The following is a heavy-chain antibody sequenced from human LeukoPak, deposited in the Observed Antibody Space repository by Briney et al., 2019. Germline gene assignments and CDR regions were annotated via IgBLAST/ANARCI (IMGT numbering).Heavy chain of an antibody. CDR2: IYYSGSA. V-gene: IGHV4-59*01. J-gene: IGHJ3*02. CDR1: GGSISSYY. D-gene: IGHD4-23*01. Sequence: SETLSLTCTVSGGSISSYYWSWIRQPAGQGLGWIGCIYYSGSAGYHPSLKSRVTISVDTSKNQFSLKLSSVTAADTAVYYCARELGGNSLAFDIWGQGTMVTVSS. CDR3: ARELGGNSLAFDI.